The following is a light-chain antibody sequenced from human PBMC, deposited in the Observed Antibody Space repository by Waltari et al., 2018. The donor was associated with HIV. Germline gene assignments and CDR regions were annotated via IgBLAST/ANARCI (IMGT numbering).Light chain of an antibody. V-gene: IGLV3-25*03. CDR2: KDI. CDR3: QSTDGSGSVI. Sequence: SYELTQPPSVSVSPGQTARIPCSADALPKQYGSWYQQGPGQAPILVIYKDIERPSGIPERFSGSSSGTIVTLTISGVQAEDEADYYCQSTDGSGSVIFGGGTKLTVL. J-gene: IGLJ2*01. CDR1: ALPKQY.